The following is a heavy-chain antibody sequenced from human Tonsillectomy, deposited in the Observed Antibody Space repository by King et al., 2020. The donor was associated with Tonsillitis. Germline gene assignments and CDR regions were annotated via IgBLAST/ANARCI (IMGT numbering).Heavy chain of an antibody. J-gene: IGHJ4*02. CDR1: GFTFSSYW. Sequence: VQLVESGGDLVQPGGSLRLSCAASGFTFSSYWMSWVRQAPGKGLEWVATIKQDGSHKYYMDSVRGRFTISRDNAKNSLVLQMNSLRVEETAVYYCARPLGEWELMDYWGQGTLVTVSS. CDR3: ARPLGEWELMDY. D-gene: IGHD1-26*01. CDR2: IKQDGSHK. V-gene: IGHV3-7*01.